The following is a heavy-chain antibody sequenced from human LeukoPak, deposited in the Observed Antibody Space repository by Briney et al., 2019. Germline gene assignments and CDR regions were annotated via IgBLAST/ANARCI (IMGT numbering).Heavy chain of an antibody. V-gene: IGHV1-46*01. CDR1: GYTFTSYY. J-gene: IGHJ3*02. D-gene: IGHD2-2*01. CDR2: INPSGGST. Sequence: ASVKVSCKASGYTFTSYYMHWVRQAPGQGLEWMGIINPSGGSTSYAQKFQGRVTMTRDTSTSTVYMELSSLRSEDTAVYYCARTLGRYCSSTSCADGAFDIWGQGTMVTVSS. CDR3: ARTLGRYCSSTSCADGAFDI.